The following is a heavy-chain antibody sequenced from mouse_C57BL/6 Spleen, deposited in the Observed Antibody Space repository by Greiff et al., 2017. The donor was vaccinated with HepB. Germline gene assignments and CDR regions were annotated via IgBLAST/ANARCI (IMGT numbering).Heavy chain of an antibody. V-gene: IGHV1-63*01. J-gene: IGHJ2*01. D-gene: IGHD2-3*01. CDR2: IYPGGGYT. CDR3: ARFYDGYYD. CDR1: GYTFTNYW. Sequence: QVHVKQSGAELVRPGTSVKMSCKASGYTFTNYWIGWAKQRPGHGLEWIGDIYPGGGYTNYNEKFKGKATLTADKSSSTAYMQFSSLTSEDSAIYYCARFYDGYYDWGQGTTLTVSS.